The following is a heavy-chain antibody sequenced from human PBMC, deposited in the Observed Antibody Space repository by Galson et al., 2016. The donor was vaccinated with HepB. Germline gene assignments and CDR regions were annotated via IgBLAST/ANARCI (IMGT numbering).Heavy chain of an antibody. Sequence: SLRLSCAASGFSFSDYAIHWVRQAPGKGPEWLSIISYGYSIYYADSVKGRFIISRDNSKNTVYLQMNNLRREDTALYYCARDWGSSGWYNWFDPWGQGTLVTVSS. D-gene: IGHD6-19*01. V-gene: IGHV3-30*04. J-gene: IGHJ5*02. CDR3: ARDWGSSGWYNWFDP. CDR2: ISYGYSI. CDR1: GFSFSDYA.